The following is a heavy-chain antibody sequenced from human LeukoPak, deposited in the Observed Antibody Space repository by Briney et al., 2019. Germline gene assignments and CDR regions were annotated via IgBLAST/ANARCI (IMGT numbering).Heavy chain of an antibody. J-gene: IGHJ5*02. CDR3: ARRPRAGWFDP. CDR2: IYYSGST. CDR1: GYSISSGFY. V-gene: IGHV4-38-2*02. Sequence: SETLSLTCTVSGYSISSGFYWGWIRQPPGKGLEWIGYIYYSGSTNYNPSLKSRVTISVDTSKNQFSLKLRSVTAAGTAVYYCARRPRAGWFDPWGQGTLVTVSS.